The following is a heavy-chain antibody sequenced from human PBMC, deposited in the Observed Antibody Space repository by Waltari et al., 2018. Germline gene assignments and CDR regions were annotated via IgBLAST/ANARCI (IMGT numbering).Heavy chain of an antibody. J-gene: IGHJ4*02. Sequence: EVQLVQSGAEVKKPGASLKISCKGSGYSFTSYWIGWVRQMPGKGLEWMGIMYPGDPVTRYSPSFQGLVTISADKSISTSYLQWGSLKASDTAMYDCARTPWYSGSYYYFDYWGQGTLVTVSS. CDR2: MYPGDPVT. CDR3: ARTPWYSGSYYYFDY. D-gene: IGHD1-26*01. V-gene: IGHV5-51*01. CDR1: GYSFTSYW.